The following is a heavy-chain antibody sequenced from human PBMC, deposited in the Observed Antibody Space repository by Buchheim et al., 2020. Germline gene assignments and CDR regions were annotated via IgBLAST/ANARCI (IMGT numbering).Heavy chain of an antibody. V-gene: IGHV3-30*04. CDR3: ARPVTRGRIDWFDP. J-gene: IGHJ5*02. CDR1: GFTFSNYA. D-gene: IGHD2-15*01. Sequence: QVQLVESGGGVVQPGRSLRLSCAASGFTFSNYAMHWVRQAPGKGLEWVAFISYDGTNKYYAASVKGRFTISRDNSKNTLYLQMNSLRTEDTAVYYCARPVTRGRIDWFDPWGQGTL. CDR2: ISYDGTNK.